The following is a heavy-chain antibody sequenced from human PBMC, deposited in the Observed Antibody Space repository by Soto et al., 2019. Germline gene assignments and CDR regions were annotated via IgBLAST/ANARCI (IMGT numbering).Heavy chain of an antibody. J-gene: IGHJ4*02. D-gene: IGHD6-13*01. CDR1: GFTFSSYA. Sequence: QVQLVESGGGVVQPGRSLRLSCAASGFTFSSYAMHWVRQAPGKGLEWVAVISYDGSNKFYADSVNGRFTISRDNSKNPLYLQMNSLRADDTAMYYCARSPGYSSSWSDYWGQGTLVTVSS. V-gene: IGHV3-30-3*01. CDR2: ISYDGSNK. CDR3: ARSPGYSSSWSDY.